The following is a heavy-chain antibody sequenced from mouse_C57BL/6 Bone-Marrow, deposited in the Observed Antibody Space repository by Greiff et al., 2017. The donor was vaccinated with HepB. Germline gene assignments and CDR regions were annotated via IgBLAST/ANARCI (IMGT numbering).Heavy chain of an antibody. CDR3: ARWGRITTDY. D-gene: IGHD1-1*01. Sequence: QVQLQQPGAELVKPGASVKLSCKASGYTFTSDWMHWVKQRPGQGLEWIGMIHPNSGSTNYNEKFKSKATLTVDKSSSTAYMQLSSLTSEDSAVYYCARWGRITTDYWGQGTTLTVSS. J-gene: IGHJ2*01. CDR1: GYTFTSDW. V-gene: IGHV1-64*01. CDR2: IHPNSGST.